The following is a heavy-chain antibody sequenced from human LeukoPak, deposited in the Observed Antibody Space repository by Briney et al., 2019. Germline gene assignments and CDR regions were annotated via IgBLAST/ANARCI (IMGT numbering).Heavy chain of an antibody. CDR2: ISYDGSNK. D-gene: IGHD3-10*01. J-gene: IGHJ4*02. Sequence: PGGSLRLSCAASGFTFSSYGMHWFRQAPGKGLEWVAVISYDGSNKYYADSVKGRFTISRDNSKNTLYLQMNSLRAEDTAVYYCAKAISFMVRGGDFDYWGQGTLVTVSS. V-gene: IGHV3-30*18. CDR3: AKAISFMVRGGDFDY. CDR1: GFTFSSYG.